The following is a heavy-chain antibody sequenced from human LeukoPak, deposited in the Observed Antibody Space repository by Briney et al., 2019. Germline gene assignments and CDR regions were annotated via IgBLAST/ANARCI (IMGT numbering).Heavy chain of an antibody. Sequence: GESLKISCKVSGYNFTSYWIGWVRQMPGKGLEWMGIVFPRASDTKYSPSFQGQVTISADKSVNTAYLQWSSLKASDTAIYYCARYSYYGSGNYYNVLFDYWGQGTLVTVSS. D-gene: IGHD3-10*01. CDR2: VFPRASDT. V-gene: IGHV5-51*01. CDR3: ARYSYYGSGNYYNVLFDY. CDR1: GYNFTSYW. J-gene: IGHJ4*02.